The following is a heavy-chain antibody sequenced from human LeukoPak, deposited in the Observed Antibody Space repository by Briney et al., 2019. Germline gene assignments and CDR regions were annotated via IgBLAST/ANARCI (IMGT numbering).Heavy chain of an antibody. CDR2: ISHDGKDK. CDR3: ARAQPPSSIVAAFPDY. CDR1: GFTFSTYG. V-gene: IGHV3-30*03. Sequence: PGTSLRLSCVVSGFTFSTYGMHWVRQAPGKGMEWVAGISHDGKDKYDADSVKGRFTISRDNSKNTAHLQMNNLRYEDTAVYYCARAQPPSSIVAAFPDYWGQGTLATVSS. J-gene: IGHJ4*02. D-gene: IGHD1-26*01.